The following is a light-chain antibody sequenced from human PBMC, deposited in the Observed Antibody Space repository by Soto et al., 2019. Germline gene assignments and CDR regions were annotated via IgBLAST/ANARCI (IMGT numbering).Light chain of an antibody. CDR2: EGS. CDR3: CSYAGSSTFV. CDR1: SSDVGSYNL. J-gene: IGLJ2*01. Sequence: QSALTQPASVSGSPGQSVTFSCTGTSSDVGSYNLVSWYQQHPGKAPKLMIYEGSKRPSGVSNRFSGSKSGNTASLTISGLQAEDEADYYCCSYAGSSTFVFGGGTQLTVL. V-gene: IGLV2-23*03.